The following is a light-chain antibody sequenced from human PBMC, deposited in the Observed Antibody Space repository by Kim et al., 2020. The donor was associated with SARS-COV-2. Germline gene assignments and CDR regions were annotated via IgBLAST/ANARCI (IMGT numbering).Light chain of an antibody. CDR3: QNYYSAPNT. CDR2: AAS. Sequence: ASIEDRVTITCRASQGISNYLAWYQQKPGKVPELLIYAASTLQSGVPSRFSGSGSGTVFTLTISSLQAEDVATYYCQNYYSAPNTFGQGTRLEIK. CDR1: QGISNY. V-gene: IGKV1-27*01. J-gene: IGKJ5*01.